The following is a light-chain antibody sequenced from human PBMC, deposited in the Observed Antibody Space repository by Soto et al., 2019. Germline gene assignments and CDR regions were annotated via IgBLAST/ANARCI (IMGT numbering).Light chain of an antibody. Sequence: QSVLTQPASVSGSLGQSVTISCTGPSNDIGAFNFVSWYQQHPGKAPKVILYEVNSRPSGVSDRFSGSKSGNTASLTISGLQVEDEADYYCNAYRSSSARVFGGGTKVTVL. CDR2: EVN. J-gene: IGLJ3*02. CDR1: SNDIGAFNF. V-gene: IGLV2-14*01. CDR3: NAYRSSSARV.